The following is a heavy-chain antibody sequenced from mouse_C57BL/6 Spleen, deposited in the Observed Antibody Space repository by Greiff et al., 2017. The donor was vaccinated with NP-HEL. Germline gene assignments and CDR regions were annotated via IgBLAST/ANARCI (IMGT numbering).Heavy chain of an antibody. J-gene: IGHJ2*01. CDR1: GYTFTSYW. CDR2: INPSNGGT. D-gene: IGHD2-2*01. CDR3: ARGGLRRENYFDY. Sequence: QVQLQQPGTELVKPGASVKLSCKASGYTFTSYWMHWVKQRPGQGLEWIGNINPSNGGTNYNEKFKSKATLTVDHSSSTAYMQLSSLTSEDSAVYYCARGGLRRENYFDYWGQGTTLTVSS. V-gene: IGHV1-53*01.